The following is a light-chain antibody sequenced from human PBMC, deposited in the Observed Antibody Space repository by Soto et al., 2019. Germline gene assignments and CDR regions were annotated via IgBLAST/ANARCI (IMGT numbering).Light chain of an antibody. CDR3: QQRSNWPLT. Sequence: EIVLTQSPATLSLSPGEGATLSCRASESVRVYLAWYQQKPGQAPRLLIYDASNRATGVPARFSGRGSGTDFTLTISSLEPEDFAIYYCQQRSNWPLTFGVGTKVEIK. V-gene: IGKV3-11*01. CDR2: DAS. CDR1: ESVRVY. J-gene: IGKJ4*01.